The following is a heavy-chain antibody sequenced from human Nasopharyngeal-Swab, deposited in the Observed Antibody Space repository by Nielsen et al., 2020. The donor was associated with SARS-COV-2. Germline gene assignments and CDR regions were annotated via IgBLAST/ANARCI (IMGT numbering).Heavy chain of an antibody. J-gene: IGHJ5*02. CDR2: IHYSGST. V-gene: IGHV4-31*02. Sequence: RQAPGKGLEWIGYIHYSGSTYYNPSLKSRVTISVDTSKNQFSLKLSSVTAADTAVYYCARGGGYSYGTWVWFDPWGQGTLVTVSS. D-gene: IGHD5-18*01. CDR3: ARGGGYSYGTWVWFDP.